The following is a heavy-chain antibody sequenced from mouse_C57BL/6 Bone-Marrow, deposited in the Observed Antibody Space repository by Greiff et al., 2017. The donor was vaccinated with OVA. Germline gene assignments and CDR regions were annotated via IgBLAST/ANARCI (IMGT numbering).Heavy chain of an antibody. D-gene: IGHD1-3*01. CDR3: ARSENGNYFDY. CDR2: INPYNGGT. CDR1: GYTFTDYY. Sequence: EVQLQQSGPVLVKPGASVKMSCKASGYTFTDYYMNWVKQSPGKSLEWIGVINPYNGGTSYNQKFKGKATLTVDKSSSTAYMELNSLISEDSAVYYCARSENGNYFDYWGQGTTLTVSS. V-gene: IGHV1-19*01. J-gene: IGHJ2*01.